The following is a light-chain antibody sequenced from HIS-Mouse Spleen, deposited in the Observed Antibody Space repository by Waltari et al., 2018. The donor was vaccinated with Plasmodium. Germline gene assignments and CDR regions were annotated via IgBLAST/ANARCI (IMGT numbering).Light chain of an antibody. CDR1: ALPKKY. CDR3: YSTDSSGNHRV. Sequence: SYELTQQPSVSVSPGQTARITCSGYALPKKYAYWDQQKSGQAPVLVIYEDSKRPSGIPERFSGSSSGTMATLTISGAQVEDEADYYCYSTDSSGNHRVFGGGTKLTVL. J-gene: IGLJ3*02. V-gene: IGLV3-10*01. CDR2: EDS.